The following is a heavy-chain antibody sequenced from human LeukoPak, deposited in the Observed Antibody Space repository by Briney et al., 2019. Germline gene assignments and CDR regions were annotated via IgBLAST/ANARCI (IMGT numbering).Heavy chain of an antibody. J-gene: IGHJ5*02. CDR1: GYTFTSYG. V-gene: IGHV1-18*01. D-gene: IGHD3-22*01. CDR3: ARDSSGSYITSHWFDP. Sequence: GASVKVSCKASGYTFTSYGISWVRQAPGQGLEWMGWISAYNGNTNYAQKLQGRVTMTTDTSTSTAYMELRSLRSDDTAVYYCARDSSGSYITSHWFDPWGQGTLVTVSS. CDR2: ISAYNGNT.